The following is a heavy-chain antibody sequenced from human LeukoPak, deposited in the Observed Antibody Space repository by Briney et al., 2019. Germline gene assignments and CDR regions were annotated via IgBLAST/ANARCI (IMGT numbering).Heavy chain of an antibody. V-gene: IGHV3-30*04. CDR3: AREGLSSLGDMPFDY. D-gene: IGHD3-16*01. CDR1: GFTFSSYA. CDR2: ISYDGSNK. Sequence: GRSLRLSCAASGFTFSSYAMHWVRQAPGKGLEWVAVISYDGSNKYYADSVKGRFTIPRGNANNPLVLQMNSLRAEDTAVYYCAREGLSSLGDMPFDYWGQGTLVTVSS. J-gene: IGHJ4*02.